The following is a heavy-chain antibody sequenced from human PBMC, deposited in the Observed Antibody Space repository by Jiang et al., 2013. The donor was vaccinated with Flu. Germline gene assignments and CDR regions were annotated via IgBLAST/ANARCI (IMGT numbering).Heavy chain of an antibody. CDR2: IYYSGST. CDR1: GGSISSSSYY. Sequence: KPSQTLSLTCTVSGGSISSSSYYWGWIRQPPGKGLEWIGSIYYSGSTYYNPSLKSRVTISVDTSKNQFSLKLSSVTAADTAVYYCARHLPMDQIAVAGASYYYYGMDVWGQGTTATVSS. J-gene: IGHJ6*02. D-gene: IGHD6-19*01. CDR3: ARHLPMDQIAVAGASYYYYGMDV. V-gene: IGHV4-39*07.